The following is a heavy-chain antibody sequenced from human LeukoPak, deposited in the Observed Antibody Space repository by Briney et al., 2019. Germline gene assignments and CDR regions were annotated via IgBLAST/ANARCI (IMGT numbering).Heavy chain of an antibody. CDR2: VDPEDGET. CDR3: ATLEHSYGSGSYYNPRPGAFDI. J-gene: IGHJ3*02. D-gene: IGHD3-10*01. CDR1: GYTFTDYY. Sequence: ASVKVSCKVSGYTFTDYYMHWAQQAPGQGLEWMGLVDPEDGETIYAEKFQGRVTMTADTSTDTAYMEMSSLRSEYTAVYYCATLEHSYGSGSYYNPRPGAFDIWGQGTMVTVSS. V-gene: IGHV1-69-2*01.